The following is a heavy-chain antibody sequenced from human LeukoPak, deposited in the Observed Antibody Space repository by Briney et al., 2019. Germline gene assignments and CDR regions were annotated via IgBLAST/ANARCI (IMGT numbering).Heavy chain of an antibody. CDR1: GGSISTYY. D-gene: IGHD5-12*01. J-gene: IGHJ5*02. CDR3: ARVDDSGYDYRGWFDP. CDR2: IYYSGST. V-gene: IGHV4-59*12. Sequence: PPETLSLTCTVSGGSISTYYGSWIRQPPGKGLEWVGYIYYSGSTNYNPALKSRVTISVDTSNNQFSMQLSSVIAADTAVYYCARVDDSGYDYRGWFDPWGQGTLVTVSS.